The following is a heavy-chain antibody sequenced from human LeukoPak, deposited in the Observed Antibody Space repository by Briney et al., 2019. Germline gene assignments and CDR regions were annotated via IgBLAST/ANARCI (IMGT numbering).Heavy chain of an antibody. CDR2: ISGSGGST. D-gene: IGHD1-26*01. V-gene: IGHV3-23*01. CDR3: AKDKELLLDPANDY. Sequence: GGSLRLSCAASGFTFSSYGMSWVRQAPGKGLEWVSAISGSGGSTYYADSVKGRFTISRDNSKNTLYLQMNSLRAEDTAVYYCAKDKELLLDPANDYWGQGTLVTVSS. CDR1: GFTFSSYG. J-gene: IGHJ4*02.